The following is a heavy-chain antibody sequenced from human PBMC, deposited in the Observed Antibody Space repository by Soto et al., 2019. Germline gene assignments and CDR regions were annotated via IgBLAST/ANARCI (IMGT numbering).Heavy chain of an antibody. CDR1: SFTFGAYW. CDR2: IKPDGSEQ. J-gene: IGHJ5*02. CDR3: CLTMIRGFLIDFP. Sequence: QLMEYGGGLVQPGGSLRLSCAASSFTFGAYWMSWVRQAPGKGLEWVATIKPDGSEQYYMDALKGRFTVSRDNAKTSLFLHMTSLRAEDTAVYYCCLTMIRGFLIDFPWGPGTLVVVSS. D-gene: IGHD3-10*01. V-gene: IGHV3-7*01.